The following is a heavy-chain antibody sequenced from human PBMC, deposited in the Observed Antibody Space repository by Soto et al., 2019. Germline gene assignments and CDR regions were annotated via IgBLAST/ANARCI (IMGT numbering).Heavy chain of an antibody. CDR3: ARAVVTKYDY. CDR1: GGSRSRGGPS. CDR2: IYHSGST. J-gene: IGHJ4*02. V-gene: IGHV4-30-2*01. D-gene: IGHD2-15*01. Sequence: SETRSLTCAVSGGSRSRGGPSCSWIRQPPGKGLEWIGYIYHSGSTYYNPSLKSRVTISVDRSKNQFSLKLSSVTAADTAVLYCARAVVTKYDYWGQGTLVTVSS.